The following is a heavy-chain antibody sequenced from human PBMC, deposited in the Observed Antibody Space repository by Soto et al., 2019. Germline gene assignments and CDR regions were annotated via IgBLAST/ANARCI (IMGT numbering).Heavy chain of an antibody. Sequence: GGSLRLSCAASGFTFSSYAMSWVRQAPGKGLEWVSAISGSGGSTYYADSVKGRFTISRDNSKNTLYLQMNSLRAEDTAVYYCAKVAHYPKLGYCSSTSCYGAFDIWGQGTMVTVSS. CDR1: GFTFSSYA. V-gene: IGHV3-23*01. D-gene: IGHD2-2*01. CDR3: AKVAHYPKLGYCSSTSCYGAFDI. CDR2: ISGSGGST. J-gene: IGHJ3*02.